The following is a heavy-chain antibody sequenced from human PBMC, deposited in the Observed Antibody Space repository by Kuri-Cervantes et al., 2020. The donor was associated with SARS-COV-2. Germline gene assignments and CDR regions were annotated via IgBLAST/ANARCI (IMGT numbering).Heavy chain of an antibody. D-gene: IGHD3-10*01. CDR1: GFTFDTYD. Sequence: GGSLRLSCAASGFTFDTYDMHWVRQTTGKGLEWVSSVGTRGDARYSDSVRGRFTIIRENAMNSLYLRMNSLGRGDTAVYYCARDRTHGSGYGPDWYFDLWGRGTLVTVSS. J-gene: IGHJ2*01. CDR2: VGTRGDA. CDR3: ARDRTHGSGYGPDWYFDL. V-gene: IGHV3-13*01.